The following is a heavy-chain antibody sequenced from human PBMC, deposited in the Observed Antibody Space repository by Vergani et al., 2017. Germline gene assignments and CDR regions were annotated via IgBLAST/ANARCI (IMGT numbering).Heavy chain of an antibody. V-gene: IGHV1-69*01. J-gene: IGHJ6*03. CDR1: GGTFSSYA. Sequence: QVQLVQSGAEVKKPGSSVKVSCKASGGTFSSYAISWVRQAPGQGLEWMGGIIPIFGTANYAQKFQGRVTITADESTSTAYMELSSLRSEDSAVYYCARVVTIFGVVIDYYYYMDVWGKGTTVTVSS. D-gene: IGHD3-3*01. CDR3: ARVVTIFGVVIDYYYYMDV. CDR2: IIPIFGTA.